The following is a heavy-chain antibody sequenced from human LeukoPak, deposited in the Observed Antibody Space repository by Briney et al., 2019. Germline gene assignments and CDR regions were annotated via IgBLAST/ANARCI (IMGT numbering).Heavy chain of an antibody. CDR3: AKGRWVLEDYGILTGYDAFDI. D-gene: IGHD3-9*01. V-gene: IGHV3-9*01. Sequence: PGGSLRLSCAASGFTFDDYAMHWVRQAPGKGLEWVSGISWNSGSVGYADSVKGRFTISRDNAKNSLYLQMNSLRAEDTALYYCAKGRWVLEDYGILTGYDAFDIWGQRTMVTVSS. CDR2: ISWNSGSV. CDR1: GFTFDDYA. J-gene: IGHJ3*02.